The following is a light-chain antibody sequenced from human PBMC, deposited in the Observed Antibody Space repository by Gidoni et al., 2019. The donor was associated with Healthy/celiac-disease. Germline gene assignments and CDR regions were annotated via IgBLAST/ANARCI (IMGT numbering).Light chain of an antibody. CDR1: QTVLYSSNNKNY. J-gene: IGKJ4*01. CDR3: QQYYSLPLT. Sequence: DIVMTQSPDSLAGSLGERATINCKSSQTVLYSSNNKNYLAWYQQKPGQPPKLLIYWASTRESGVPDRFAGSGSGTDFTLTISSLQAEDVAVYYCQQYYSLPLTFGGGTKVEI. V-gene: IGKV4-1*01. CDR2: WAS.